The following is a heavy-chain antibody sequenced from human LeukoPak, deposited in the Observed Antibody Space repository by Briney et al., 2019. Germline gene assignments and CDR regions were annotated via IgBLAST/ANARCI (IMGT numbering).Heavy chain of an antibody. CDR3: ASQGYARFDP. Sequence: GGSLRLSCVASGSTFGTVWMSWVRQAPGKGLEWVGNIQPDGTQQYPADSLRGRFSISRDNARNSLFLQMNSLRVEDTAVYYCASQGYARFDPWGQGTLVTVSS. J-gene: IGHJ5*02. V-gene: IGHV3-7*01. CDR2: IQPDGTQQ. CDR1: GSTFGTVW. D-gene: IGHD3-16*01.